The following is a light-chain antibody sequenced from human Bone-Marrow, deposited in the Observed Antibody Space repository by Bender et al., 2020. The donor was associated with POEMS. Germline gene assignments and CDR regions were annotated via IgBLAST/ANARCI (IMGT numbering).Light chain of an antibody. CDR2: QDV. V-gene: IGLV3-1*01. Sequence: SYELTQPPSVSVSPGQTATINCSGDKLADKFSCWYQQKPGQSPVLVIYQDVKRPSGITGRFSASISGNPATLTISGTQVMDEADYYCQAWDNNAVIFGGGTKLTVL. J-gene: IGLJ2*01. CDR3: QAWDNNAVI. CDR1: KLADKF.